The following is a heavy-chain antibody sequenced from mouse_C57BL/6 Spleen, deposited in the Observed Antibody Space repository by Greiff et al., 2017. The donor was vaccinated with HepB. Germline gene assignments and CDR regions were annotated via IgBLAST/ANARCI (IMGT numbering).Heavy chain of an antibody. CDR1: GYSITSGYY. V-gene: IGHV3-6*01. CDR3: AREKQGFAY. J-gene: IGHJ3*01. Sequence: EVKLQESGPGLVKPSQSLSLTCSVTGYSITSGYYWNWIRQFPGNKLEWMGYISYDGSNNYNPSLKNRISITRDTSKNQFFLKLNSVTTEDTATYYCAREKQGFAYWGQGTLVTVSA. CDR2: ISYDGSN.